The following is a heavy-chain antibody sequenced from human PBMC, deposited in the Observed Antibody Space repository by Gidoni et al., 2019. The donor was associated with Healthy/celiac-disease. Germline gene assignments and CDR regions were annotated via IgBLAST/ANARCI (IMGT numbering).Heavy chain of an antibody. CDR2: IYYSGST. CDR3: ARLDSSGWWGFDY. CDR1: GGPISSSSSD. V-gene: IGHV4-39*01. J-gene: IGHJ4*02. D-gene: IGHD6-19*01. Sequence: QLQLQESGPGLVKPSETLSLTCTVSGGPISSSSSDWGWTRQPPGKGLEWSGSIYYSGSTYYEPSLKSRVTISVDTSKNQFSLKLSSVTAADTAVYYCARLDSSGWWGFDYWGQGTLVTVSS.